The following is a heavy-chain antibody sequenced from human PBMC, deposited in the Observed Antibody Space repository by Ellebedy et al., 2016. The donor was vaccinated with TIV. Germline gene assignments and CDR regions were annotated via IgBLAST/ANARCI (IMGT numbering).Heavy chain of an antibody. CDR2: IYTSGST. V-gene: IGHV4-4*07. CDR3: ARGEVTLYYYGMDV. Sequence: MPSETLSLTCTVSGGSISSYYWSWIRQPAGKGLEWLGRIYTSGSTNYNPSLKSRVTMSVDTSKNQFSLKLSSVTAADTAVYYCARGEVTLYYYGMDVWGQGTTVTVSS. CDR1: GGSISSYY. J-gene: IGHJ6*02.